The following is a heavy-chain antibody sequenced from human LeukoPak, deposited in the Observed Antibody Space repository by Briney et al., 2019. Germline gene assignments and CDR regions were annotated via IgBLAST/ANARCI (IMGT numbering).Heavy chain of an antibody. D-gene: IGHD3-3*01. J-gene: IGHJ3*02. CDR3: ARGRFLDAFDI. Sequence: PSETLSLTCTVSGGSISSYYWSWIRQPPGKELEWIGYIYYSGSTKYKPSLKSRVTISVDTSKNQFSLKLSSVTAADTAVYYCARGRFLDAFDIWGQGTMVTVSS. CDR2: IYYSGST. V-gene: IGHV4-59*01. CDR1: GGSISSYY.